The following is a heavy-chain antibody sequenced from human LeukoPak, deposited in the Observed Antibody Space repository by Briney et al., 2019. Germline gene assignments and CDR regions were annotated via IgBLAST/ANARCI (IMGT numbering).Heavy chain of an antibody. V-gene: IGHV3-11*01. D-gene: IGHD3-22*01. CDR2: ISSGADTI. J-gene: IGHJ4*02. CDR1: EFTFSDYY. Sequence: PGGSLRLSCAASEFTFSDYYMSWIRQAPGKGLEWISYISSGADTIYYADSVKGRFTISRDHSKNTLYLQMNSLRAEDTAVYYCAKAYDSSGYRYFDYWGQGTLVTVSS. CDR3: AKAYDSSGYRYFDY.